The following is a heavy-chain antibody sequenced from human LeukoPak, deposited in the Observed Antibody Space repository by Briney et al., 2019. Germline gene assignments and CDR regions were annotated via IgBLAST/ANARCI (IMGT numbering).Heavy chain of an antibody. CDR3: ARGGYCSGGSCYNSY. CDR1: GGSFSGYY. D-gene: IGHD2-15*01. V-gene: IGHV4-34*01. CDR2: INHSGST. Sequence: PSETLSLTCAVYGGSFSGYYWSWIRQPPGKGLEWIGEINHSGSTNYNPSLKSRVTISVDTSKNQFSLKLSSVTAADTAVYYCARGGYCSGGSCYNSYWGQGTLVTVSS. J-gene: IGHJ4*02.